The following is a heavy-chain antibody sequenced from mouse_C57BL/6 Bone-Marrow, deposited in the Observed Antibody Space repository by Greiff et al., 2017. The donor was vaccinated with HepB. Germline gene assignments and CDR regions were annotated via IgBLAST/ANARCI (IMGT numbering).Heavy chain of an antibody. V-gene: IGHV1-15*01. CDR2: IDPETGGT. D-gene: IGHD1-1*01. CDR1: GYTFTDYE. Sequence: QVQLKESGAELVRPGASVTLSCKASGYTFTDYEMHWVKQTPVHGLEWIGAIDPETGGTAYNQKFKGKAILTADKSSSTAYMELRSLTSEDSAVYYCTRSYYGPWFAYWGQGTLVTVSA. CDR3: TRSYYGPWFAY. J-gene: IGHJ3*01.